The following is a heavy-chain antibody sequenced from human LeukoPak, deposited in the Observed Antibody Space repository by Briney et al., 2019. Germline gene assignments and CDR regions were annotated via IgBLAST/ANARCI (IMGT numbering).Heavy chain of an antibody. CDR2: IDPGGNT. Sequence: GGPLRLSCVPSGFPYRNFDMHWARQATGKGLEGISPIDPGGNTWYSDSVRGRFTISRENAKSSLFLQMNSLRAADTAVYYCVREPAYTGTWWYPDLWGRGTLVTVSS. D-gene: IGHD1-14*01. CDR3: VREPAYTGTWWYPDL. CDR1: GFPYRNFD. J-gene: IGHJ2*01. V-gene: IGHV3-13*01.